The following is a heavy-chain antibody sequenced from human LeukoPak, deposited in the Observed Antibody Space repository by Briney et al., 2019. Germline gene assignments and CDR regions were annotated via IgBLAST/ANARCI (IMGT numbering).Heavy chain of an antibody. CDR2: ILSKPAGGTT. CDR1: GFTFSNAW. CDR3: ATGGYFYGY. Sequence: GGSLRLSCTASGFTFSNAWMNWVRQGPGKGLEWVGRILSKPAGGTTDYAAPVKGRFTISRDDSKNTVYLQMNSLKTEDTALYYCATGGYFYGYWGQGTLVTVSS. J-gene: IGHJ4*02. D-gene: IGHD3-22*01. V-gene: IGHV3-15*01.